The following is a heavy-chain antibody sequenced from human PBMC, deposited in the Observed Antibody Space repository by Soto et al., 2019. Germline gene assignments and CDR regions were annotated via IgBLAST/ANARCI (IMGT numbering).Heavy chain of an antibody. J-gene: IGHJ6*02. Sequence: QVQLVESGGGVVQPGRSLRLSCAASGFTFSSYGMHWVRQAPGKGLEWVAVIWYDGSNKYYADSVKGRFTISRDNSKNTLYLQMNSLRAEDTAVYYCARALAVSSYYYYYGMDVWGQGTTVTVSS. D-gene: IGHD6-19*01. CDR1: GFTFSSYG. CDR2: IWYDGSNK. V-gene: IGHV3-33*01. CDR3: ARALAVSSYYYYYGMDV.